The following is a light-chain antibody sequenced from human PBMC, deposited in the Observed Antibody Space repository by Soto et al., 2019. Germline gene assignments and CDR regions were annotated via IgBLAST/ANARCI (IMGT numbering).Light chain of an antibody. V-gene: IGLV6-57*04. CDR2: ENK. Sequence: NFMLTQPHSVSESPGKTVSISCTRSSGNIASNYVQRYQQRPGSAPTTVIYENKHRPSGVPDRFSGSIDSSSNSASLTISGLKTEDEADYYCQSYDSSSRVFGGGTKVTVL. CDR1: SGNIASNY. CDR3: QSYDSSSRV. J-gene: IGLJ3*02.